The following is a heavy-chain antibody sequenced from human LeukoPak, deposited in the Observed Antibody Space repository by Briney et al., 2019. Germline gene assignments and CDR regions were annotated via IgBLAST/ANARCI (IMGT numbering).Heavy chain of an antibody. CDR3: ATGYCSSTSCYARGYYYYYGMDV. D-gene: IGHD2-2*01. J-gene: IGHJ6*02. Sequence: GAPVRVSCKVSGYTLTELSMHWVRQAPGKGLEWMGGFDPEDGETIYAQKFQGRVTMTEDTSTDTAYMELSSLRSEDTAVYYCATGYCSSTSCYARGYYYYYGMDVWGQGTTVTVSS. CDR1: GYTLTELS. V-gene: IGHV1-24*01. CDR2: FDPEDGET.